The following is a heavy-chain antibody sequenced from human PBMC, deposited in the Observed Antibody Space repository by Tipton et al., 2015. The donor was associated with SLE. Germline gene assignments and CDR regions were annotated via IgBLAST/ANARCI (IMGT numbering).Heavy chain of an antibody. V-gene: IGHV4-61*09. Sequence: TLSLTCTVSGGSVSSGSYYWSWIRQPAGKGLEWIGHIYTSGSTNYNPSLKSRVTISVDTSKNQFSLKLSSVTAADTAVYYCARYRNNWGQGILVTVPS. CDR2: IYTSGST. CDR3: ARYRNN. D-gene: IGHD3-16*02. J-gene: IGHJ4*02. CDR1: GGSVSSGSYY.